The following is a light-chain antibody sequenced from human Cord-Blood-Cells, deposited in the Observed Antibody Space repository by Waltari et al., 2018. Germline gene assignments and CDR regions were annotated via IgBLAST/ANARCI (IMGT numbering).Light chain of an antibody. J-gene: IGKJ1*01. V-gene: IGKV1-27*01. Sequence: DIQMTQSPSSLSASVGDRVPITCRASQGISNYLAWYQQKPGKVPKLLIYAASTVQSGVPSRFSGSGSGTDFTLTISSLQPEDVATYYCQKYNSATWTFGQGTKVEIK. CDR1: QGISNY. CDR3: QKYNSATWT. CDR2: AAS.